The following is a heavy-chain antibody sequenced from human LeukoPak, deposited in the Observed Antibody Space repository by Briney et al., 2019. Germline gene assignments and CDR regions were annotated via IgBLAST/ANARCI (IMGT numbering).Heavy chain of an antibody. CDR3: ARGIVVVPAAHNWFDP. J-gene: IGHJ5*02. D-gene: IGHD2-2*01. Sequence: SETLSLTCTVSGGSISSYYWSWIRQPPGKGLEWIGYIYYSGSTNYNPSLKSRVTISVHMSKNQFSLKLSSVTAADTAVYYCARGIVVVPAAHNWFDPWGQGTLVTVSS. CDR2: IYYSGST. CDR1: GGSISSYY. V-gene: IGHV4-59*01.